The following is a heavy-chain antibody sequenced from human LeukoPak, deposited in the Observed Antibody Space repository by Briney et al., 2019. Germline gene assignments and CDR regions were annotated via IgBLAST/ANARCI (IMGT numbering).Heavy chain of an antibody. J-gene: IGHJ4*02. V-gene: IGHV3-21*01. D-gene: IGHD4-17*01. CDR3: ARGPHGDLDY. CDR2: ISGSSSSI. CDR1: GFTFSSFS. Sequence: GGSLRLSCAASGFTFSSFSLHWVRQPPGKGLEWVSSISGSSSSIYYAGSVNGRFTVSRDNAESTVFLRMSSLRVEDTATYYCARGPHGDLDYWGQGTLVAVSS.